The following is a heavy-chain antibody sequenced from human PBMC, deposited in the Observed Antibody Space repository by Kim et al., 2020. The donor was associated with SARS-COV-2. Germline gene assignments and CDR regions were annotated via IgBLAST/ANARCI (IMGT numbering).Heavy chain of an antibody. CDR2: TYYRSKWYN. Sequence: SQTLSLTCTISGDSVSSNSAAWNWIRQSPSRGLEWLGRTYYRSKWYNDYAVSVKSRITINPDTSKNQFSLQLNSVTPEDTAVYYCARVLGGFLEWLSRFDPWGQGTLVTVSS. D-gene: IGHD3-3*01. CDR1: GDSVSSNSAA. V-gene: IGHV6-1*01. CDR3: ARVLGGFLEWLSRFDP. J-gene: IGHJ5*02.